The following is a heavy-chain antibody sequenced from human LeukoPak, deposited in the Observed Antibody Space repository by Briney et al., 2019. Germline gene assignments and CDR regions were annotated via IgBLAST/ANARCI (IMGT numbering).Heavy chain of an antibody. D-gene: IGHD3-22*01. V-gene: IGHV4-38-2*02. CDR1: GYSISSGYY. Sequence: PSETPSLTCTVSGYSISSGYYWGWIRQPPGKGLEWIGSIYHSGSTYYNPSLKSRVTMSLDTSKNQFSLKLSSVTAADTAVYYCARDGPYYYDSSGYYDAFDIWGQGTMVTVSS. CDR3: ARDGPYYYDSSGYYDAFDI. CDR2: IYHSGST. J-gene: IGHJ3*02.